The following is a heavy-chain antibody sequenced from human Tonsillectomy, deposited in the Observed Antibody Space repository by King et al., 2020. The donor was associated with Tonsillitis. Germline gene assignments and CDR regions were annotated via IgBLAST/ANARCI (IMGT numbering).Heavy chain of an antibody. Sequence: VQLQQSGPGLVKPSQTLSLTCAISGDSVSSNSAAWNWIRQSPSRGPEWLGRAYYRSKWYNDYAVSVKSRIAINADTSKKQFSLQLNSVTPEDTAVYYCARDRPEYSYVLDIWGQGTMVTVSS. V-gene: IGHV6-1*01. CDR1: GDSVSSNSAA. CDR3: ARDRPEYSYVLDI. J-gene: IGHJ3*02. CDR2: AYYRSKWYN. D-gene: IGHD5-18*01.